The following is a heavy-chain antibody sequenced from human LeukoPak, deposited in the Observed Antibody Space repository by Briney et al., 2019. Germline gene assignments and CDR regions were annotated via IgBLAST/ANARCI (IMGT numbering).Heavy chain of an antibody. Sequence: GGSLRLSCAASGFTFNNYAMTWVRQAPGKGLEWVSVVSGSGDNTNYADSVKGRFTISRDNSKNTLFLQVNSLRTEDTAVYFCARWGNDYSQFDSWGQGTLVTVS. CDR1: GFTFNNYA. D-gene: IGHD4-11*01. CDR3: ARWGNDYSQFDS. J-gene: IGHJ4*02. CDR2: VSGSGDNT. V-gene: IGHV3-23*01.